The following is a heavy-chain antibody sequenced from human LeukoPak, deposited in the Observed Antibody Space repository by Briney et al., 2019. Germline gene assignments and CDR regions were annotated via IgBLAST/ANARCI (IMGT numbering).Heavy chain of an antibody. J-gene: IGHJ3*02. Sequence: GGSLRLSCAASTFTFSRYEMNWVRQAPGKGLEWISYIDTSGTVIYYADSVKGRFTISRNNAKNSLYLQMNSLRAEDTAVYYCAGIEYSSSVAGAFDIWGQGTMVTVSS. V-gene: IGHV3-48*03. CDR2: IDTSGTVI. CDR1: TFTFSRYE. CDR3: AGIEYSSSVAGAFDI. D-gene: IGHD6-6*01.